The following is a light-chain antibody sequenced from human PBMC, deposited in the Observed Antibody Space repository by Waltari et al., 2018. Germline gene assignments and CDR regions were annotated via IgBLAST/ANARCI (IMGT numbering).Light chain of an antibody. J-gene: IGKJ2*01. CDR2: GAS. Sequence: EIVMTQSPATLSVSPGERANLSCRASQSVSSNLAWYQQKPGQAPRLLIYGASTRATGIPARFSGSGSGTEFTLTISSMQSEDFAVYYCQQYNNWPPHTFGQGTKLEIK. CDR3: QQYNNWPPHT. V-gene: IGKV3-15*01. CDR1: QSVSSN.